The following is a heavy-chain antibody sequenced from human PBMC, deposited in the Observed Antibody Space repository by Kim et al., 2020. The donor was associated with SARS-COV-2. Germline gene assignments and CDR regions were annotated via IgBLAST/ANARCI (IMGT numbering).Heavy chain of an antibody. Sequence: RFTISRDNSKNTLYLQMNSLRAEDTAVYYCAKWWPVDYWGQGTLVTVSS. D-gene: IGHD2-15*01. V-gene: IGHV3-30*02. CDR3: AKWWPVDY. J-gene: IGHJ4*02.